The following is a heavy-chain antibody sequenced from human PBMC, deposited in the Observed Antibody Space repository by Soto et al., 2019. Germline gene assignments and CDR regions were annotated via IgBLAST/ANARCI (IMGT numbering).Heavy chain of an antibody. D-gene: IGHD3-3*01. CDR1: GGTFSSYA. Sequence: QVQLVQSGAEVKKPGSSVKVSCKASGGTFSSYAISWVRQAPGQGLEWMGGIIPIFGTANYAQKFQGRVTITADKYTSTAYMELSSLRSEDAAVDYCARVLIRQYYDFLSGYRFYYYYYGMDVWGQGTTVTVSS. CDR3: ARVLIRQYYDFLSGYRFYYYYYGMDV. CDR2: IIPIFGTA. V-gene: IGHV1-69*06. J-gene: IGHJ6*02.